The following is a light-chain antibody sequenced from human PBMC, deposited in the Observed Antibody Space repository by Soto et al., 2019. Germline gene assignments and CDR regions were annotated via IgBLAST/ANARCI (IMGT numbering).Light chain of an antibody. Sequence: DIQMTQSPSSLSASVGHEFTITCRASQSISSYLNWYQQKPGKAPKLLIYGASTLQSGVQSRSSGSGSGTDYTLTIRSLKPEDFATYYCQQSYRTPTFGPGTRLEI. CDR1: QSISSY. CDR2: GAS. CDR3: QQSYRTPT. J-gene: IGKJ5*01. V-gene: IGKV1-39*01.